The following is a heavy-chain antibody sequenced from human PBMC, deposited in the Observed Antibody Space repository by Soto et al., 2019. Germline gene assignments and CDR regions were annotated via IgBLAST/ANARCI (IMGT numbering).Heavy chain of an antibody. Sequence: SHTLSLTGAMSGGSVSSNSAAWNWIRQSPSRGLEWLGRTYYRSKWYHDYGLSLKGRVAINPDTSNNQFSLQLNSVTPEDTAVYYCATGLSSSYPYWGQGTLVTVST. CDR3: ATGLSSSYPY. J-gene: IGHJ4*02. CDR1: GGSVSSNSAA. CDR2: TYYRSKWYH. D-gene: IGHD2-2*01. V-gene: IGHV6-1*01.